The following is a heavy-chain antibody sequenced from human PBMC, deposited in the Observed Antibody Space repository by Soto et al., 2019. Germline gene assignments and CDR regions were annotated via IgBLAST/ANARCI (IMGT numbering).Heavy chain of an antibody. CDR1: GFTFSSYA. CDR2: ISGSGGSK. D-gene: IGHD3-9*01. CDR3: AKRDYDILTGYPY. Sequence: EVQLLESGGGLVQPGGSLRLSCAASGFTFSSYAMSWVRQTPGKGLEWVSAISGSGGSKYYADSVKGRFTISRDNSKNTLYLQMNSLRAEDTAVYYCAKRDYDILTGYPYWGQGTLVTVSS. J-gene: IGHJ4*02. V-gene: IGHV3-23*01.